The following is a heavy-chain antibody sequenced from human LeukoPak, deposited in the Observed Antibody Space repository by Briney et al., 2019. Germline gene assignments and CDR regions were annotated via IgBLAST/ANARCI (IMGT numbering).Heavy chain of an antibody. Sequence: GGSLRLSCAASGFTFSRFSMNWVRQAPGKGLEWVSSISSSGTYIYYADSVKGRFTISRDSAKNSLYLQMNSLRAEDTAVYYCARDFVSSGYYFDYWGQGTLVTVSS. V-gene: IGHV3-21*01. CDR3: ARDFVSSGYYFDY. CDR1: GFTFSRFS. D-gene: IGHD3-22*01. J-gene: IGHJ4*02. CDR2: ISSSGTYI.